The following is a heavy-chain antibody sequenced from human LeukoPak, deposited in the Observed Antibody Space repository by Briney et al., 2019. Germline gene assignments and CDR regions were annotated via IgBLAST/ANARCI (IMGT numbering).Heavy chain of an antibody. V-gene: IGHV4-59*10. CDR2: VYPGGAT. Sequence: XXIGRVYPGGATNYNFLLKSRVTMSLDASKNQFSLSLTSLTAADTAVYYCATYVTGSFSPYFDPWGQGTLVTVSS. J-gene: IGHJ5*02. CDR3: ATYVTGSFSPYFDP. D-gene: IGHD2-21*02.